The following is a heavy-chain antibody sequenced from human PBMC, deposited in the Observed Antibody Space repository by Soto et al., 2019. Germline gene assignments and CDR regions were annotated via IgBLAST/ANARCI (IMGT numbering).Heavy chain of an antibody. CDR3: ARGSGYYGSGSSATDAFDI. V-gene: IGHV3-33*01. Sequence: QVQLVESGGGVVQPGRSLRLSCAASGFTFSSYGMHWVRQAPGKGLEWVAVIWYDGSNKYYADSVKGRFTISRDNSKNTLYLQMNSLRAEDTAVYYCARGSGYYGSGSSATDAFDIWGQGTMVTVSS. CDR2: IWYDGSNK. D-gene: IGHD3-10*01. CDR1: GFTFSSYG. J-gene: IGHJ3*02.